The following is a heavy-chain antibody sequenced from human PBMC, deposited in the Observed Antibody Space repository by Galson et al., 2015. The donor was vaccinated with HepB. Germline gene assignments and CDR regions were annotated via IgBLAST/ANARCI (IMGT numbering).Heavy chain of an antibody. CDR2: INSDGSST. CDR3: ARGYDFWSGYYGDYYYGMDV. Sequence: SLRLSCAASGFTFSNAWMSWVRQAPGKGLVWVSRINSDGSSTSYADSVKGRFTISRDNAKNTLYLQMNSLRAEDTAVYYCARGYDFWSGYYGDYYYGMDVWGQGTTVTVSS. V-gene: IGHV3-74*01. CDR1: GFTFSNAW. J-gene: IGHJ6*02. D-gene: IGHD3-3*01.